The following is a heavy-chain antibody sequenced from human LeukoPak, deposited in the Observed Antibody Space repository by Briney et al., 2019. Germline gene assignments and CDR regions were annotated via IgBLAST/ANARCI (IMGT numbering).Heavy chain of an antibody. V-gene: IGHV4-4*07. CDR3: ARGGVTSDYDISGYYSAY. Sequence: SETLSLTCTVSGGSISNYCWNWIRQPAGKGLEWTGRFSTSGSTNYNPSLMSRVTMSVDTSKNQFSLNLRSVTAADTAVYYCARGGVTSDYDISGYYSAYWGQGTLVTVSS. CDR1: GGSISNYC. J-gene: IGHJ4*02. CDR2: FSTSGST. D-gene: IGHD3-22*01.